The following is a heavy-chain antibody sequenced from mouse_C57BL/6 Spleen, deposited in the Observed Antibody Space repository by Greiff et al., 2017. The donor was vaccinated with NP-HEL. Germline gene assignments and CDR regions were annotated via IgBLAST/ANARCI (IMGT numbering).Heavy chain of an antibody. D-gene: IGHD2-5*01. V-gene: IGHV1-50*01. Sequence: VQLQQSGAELVKPGASVKLSCKASGYTFTSYWMQWVKQRPGQGLEWIGEIDPSDSYTNYNQKFKGKATLTVDTSSSTAYMQLSSLTSEDSAVYYGARRYYYSNYEGFAYWGQGTLVTVSA. CDR1: GYTFTSYW. CDR2: IDPSDSYT. CDR3: ARRYYYSNYEGFAY. J-gene: IGHJ3*01.